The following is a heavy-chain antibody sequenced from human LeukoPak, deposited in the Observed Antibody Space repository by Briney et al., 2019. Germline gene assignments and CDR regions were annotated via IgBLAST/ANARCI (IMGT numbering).Heavy chain of an antibody. Sequence: GGSLRLSCAASGFTFSSHSMNWVRQAPGKGLEWVSSISSSSSYIYYADSVKGRFTISRDNAKNSLYLQMNSLRAEDTAVYYCARQEYFVTTTPKSANWGQGTLVTVSS. D-gene: IGHD4-11*01. CDR1: GFTFSSHS. CDR3: ARQEYFVTTTPKSAN. J-gene: IGHJ4*02. V-gene: IGHV3-21*01. CDR2: ISSSSSYI.